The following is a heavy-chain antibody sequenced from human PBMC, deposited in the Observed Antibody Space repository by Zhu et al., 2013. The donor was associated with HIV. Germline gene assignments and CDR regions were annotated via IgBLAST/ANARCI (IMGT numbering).Heavy chain of an antibody. Sequence: QVQLQESGPGLVKPSETLSLTCTVSGGSISSYYWSWIRQPPGKGLEWIGYISYSGSTNYNPSLKSRVTLSVDTSKNQFSLRLSSVTAADTAVYYCARSEDCSGGDCYLPYWGQG. J-gene: IGHJ4*02. CDR3: ARSEDCSGGDCYLPY. CDR1: GGSISSYY. D-gene: IGHD2-21*02. V-gene: IGHV4-59*01. CDR2: ISYSGST.